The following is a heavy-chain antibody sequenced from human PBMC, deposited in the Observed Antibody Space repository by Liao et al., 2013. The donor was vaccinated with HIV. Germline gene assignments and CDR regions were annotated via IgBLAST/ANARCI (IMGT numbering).Heavy chain of an antibody. J-gene: IGHJ5*02. CDR2: IYYSGST. CDR3: ARGGDYKNWFDP. V-gene: IGHV4-4*07. Sequence: QVQLQESGPGLVKPSETLSLTCTVSGGSISTYYWNWIRQPAGKGLEWIGRIYYSGSTNYNPSLFSRVTMSIDTYKRQFSLKLSSVTAADTAVYYCARGGDYKNWFDPWGQGTLVIVSS. CDR1: GGSISTYY. D-gene: IGHD4-11*01.